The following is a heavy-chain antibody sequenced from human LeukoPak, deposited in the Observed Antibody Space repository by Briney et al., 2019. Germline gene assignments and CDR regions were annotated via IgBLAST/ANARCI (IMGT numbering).Heavy chain of an antibody. Sequence: SVKVSSKASGGTFSSYAISWVRQAPGQGLEWMGRIIPILGIANYAQKFQGRVTITADKSTRTAYMELSSLRSEDTAVYYCARDRGSQLARYFQHWGQGTLVTVSS. CDR1: GGTFSSYA. D-gene: IGHD6-13*01. V-gene: IGHV1-69*04. J-gene: IGHJ1*01. CDR3: ARDRGSQLARYFQH. CDR2: IIPILGIA.